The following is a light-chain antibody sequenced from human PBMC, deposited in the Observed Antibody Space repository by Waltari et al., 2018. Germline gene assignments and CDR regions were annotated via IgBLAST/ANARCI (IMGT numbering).Light chain of an antibody. J-gene: IGLJ1*01. CDR1: SSNIGSNY. CDR2: RNN. V-gene: IGLV1-47*01. CDR3: AAWDDSLSALYV. Sequence: QSVLTQPPSASGTPGQRVTISCSGSSSNIGSNYVSWYQQLPGPAPKLLIYRNNQRPSGVPDRFSGYKSGTSASLAISGLRSEDEADYYCAAWDDSLSALYVFGTGTKVTVL.